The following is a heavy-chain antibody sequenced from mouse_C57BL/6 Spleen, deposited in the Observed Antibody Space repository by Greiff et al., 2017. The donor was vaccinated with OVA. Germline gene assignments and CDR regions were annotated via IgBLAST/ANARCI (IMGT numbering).Heavy chain of an antibody. CDR3: ARGRDSSGYDY. V-gene: IGHV1-81*01. CDR2: IYPRGGNT. J-gene: IGHJ2*01. CDR1: GYTFTSYG. D-gene: IGHD3-2*02. Sequence: QVQLKQSGAELARPGASVKLSCKASGYTFTSYGISWVKQRTGQGLEWIGEIYPRGGNTYYNEKFKGKATLTADKSSSTAYMELRSLTSEDSAVYFCARGRDSSGYDYWGQGTTLTVSS.